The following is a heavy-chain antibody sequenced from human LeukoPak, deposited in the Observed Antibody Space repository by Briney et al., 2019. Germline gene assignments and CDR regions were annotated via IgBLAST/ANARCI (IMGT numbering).Heavy chain of an antibody. CDR3: ATSSQKDYYDSSGYSSYYMDV. CDR2: VDPEDGET. Sequence: ASVIISCKVSGYTFTDYYMHWVPQAPGKGLEWMGLVDPEDGETIYAEKFQGRVTITADTSTDTAYMELSSLRSEDTAVYYCATSSQKDYYDSSGYSSYYMDVWGKGTTVTVSS. D-gene: IGHD3-22*01. J-gene: IGHJ6*03. V-gene: IGHV1-69-2*01. CDR1: GYTFTDYY.